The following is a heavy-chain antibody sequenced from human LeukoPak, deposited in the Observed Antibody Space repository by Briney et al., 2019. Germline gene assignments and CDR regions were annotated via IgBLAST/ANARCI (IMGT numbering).Heavy chain of an antibody. J-gene: IGHJ2*01. CDR3: ARDMYDYVWGSYRPYWYFDL. CDR1: GFTFDDYG. CDR2: INWNGGST. D-gene: IGHD3-16*02. V-gene: IGHV3-20*04. Sequence: GGSLRLSCAASGFTFDDYGMSWVRQAPGKGLEWVSGINWNGGSTGYADSVKGRFTISRDNAKNSLYLQMNSLRAEDTAVYYCARDMYDYVWGSYRPYWYFDLWGRGTLVTVSS.